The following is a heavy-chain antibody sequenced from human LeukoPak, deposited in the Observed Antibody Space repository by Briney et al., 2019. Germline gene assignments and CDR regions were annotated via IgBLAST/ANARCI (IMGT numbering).Heavy chain of an antibody. V-gene: IGHV4-39*07. Sequence: PSETLSLTCTLSTDSIRSSSYYWGWIRQPPGKGLEWIGSIYYSGSTNYNPSLKSRVTISVDTSKNQFSLKLSSVTAADTAVYYCACGDYRVGNWFDPWGQGTLVTVSS. CDR3: ACGDYRVGNWFDP. CDR1: TDSIRSSSYY. CDR2: IYYSGST. J-gene: IGHJ5*02. D-gene: IGHD4-17*01.